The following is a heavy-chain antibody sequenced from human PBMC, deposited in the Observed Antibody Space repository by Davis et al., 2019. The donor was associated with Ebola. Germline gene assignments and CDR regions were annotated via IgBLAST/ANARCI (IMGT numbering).Heavy chain of an antibody. CDR3: VKTGSNWWNDALEI. V-gene: IGHV3-30*18. CDR1: GISVSNYG. J-gene: IGHJ3*02. D-gene: IGHD2-8*02. CDR2: ISPDGSDK. Sequence: PAGSLRLSCAVSGISVSNYGMFWVRQAPGKVMEWVAVISPDGSDKNYADSGKGRFTISRDNSKKTLDLQMNSLRPEDTAVYYCVKTGSNWWNDALEIWGRGTMVIVSS.